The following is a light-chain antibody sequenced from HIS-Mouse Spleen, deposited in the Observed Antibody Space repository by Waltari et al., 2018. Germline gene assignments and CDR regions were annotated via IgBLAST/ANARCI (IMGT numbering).Light chain of an antibody. CDR1: QSVLYSSNNKNY. J-gene: IGKJ1*01. CDR2: WAP. Sequence: DIVMTQSPDSLAVSLGERATINCKSSQSVLYSSNNKNYLAWYQQKPGQPPKLLISWAPTRESGVPDRFSGSGSGTDFTLTISSLQAEDVAVYYCQQYYSTPRTFGQGTKVEIK. CDR3: QQYYSTPRT. V-gene: IGKV4-1*01.